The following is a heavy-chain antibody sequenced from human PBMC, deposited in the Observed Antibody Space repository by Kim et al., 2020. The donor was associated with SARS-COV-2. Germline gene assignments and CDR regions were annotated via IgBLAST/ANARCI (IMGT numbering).Heavy chain of an antibody. CDR3: ARDWSSDSGQKGYFQH. J-gene: IGHJ1*01. CDR2: IYYSGST. D-gene: IGHD5-12*01. V-gene: IGHV4-39*07. Sequence: SETLSLTCTVSGGSISSSGFYWGWIRQPPGKGLEWIGSIYYSGSTYYNSSLKSRVTISVDTSKNQFSLKLSSVTAADTAVYYCARDWSSDSGQKGYFQHWGQGTLVTVSS. CDR1: GGSISSSGFY.